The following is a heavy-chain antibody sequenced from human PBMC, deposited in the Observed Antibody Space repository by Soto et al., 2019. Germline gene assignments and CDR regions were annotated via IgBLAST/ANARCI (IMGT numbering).Heavy chain of an antibody. CDR3: ARGRYYHDPSGYAHFDY. V-gene: IGHV4-31*01. CDR1: GGSISSGGYY. CDR2: MFYSGST. D-gene: IGHD3-22*01. J-gene: IGHJ4*02. Sequence: QVQLQESGPGLVKPSQTLSLTCTVSGGSISSGGYYWSWIRQYPGKGLEWIGYMFYSGSTYYSPSLKSHVTISADRSKNQFSLKLTSVTAADTAIYYCARGRYYHDPSGYAHFDYWGQGTLVTVSS.